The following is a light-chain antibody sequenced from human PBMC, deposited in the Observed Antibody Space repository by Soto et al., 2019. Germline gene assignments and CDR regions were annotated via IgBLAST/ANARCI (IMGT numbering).Light chain of an antibody. V-gene: IGKV1-5*01. J-gene: IGKJ1*01. CDR2: DAS. CDR3: QQCYMGWT. CDR1: ETISSW. Sequence: DIQMTQSPSTLSGSVGDRLTITSRASETISSWLAWYQHQPGKAPKLLIYDASSLESGVPSRFSGIGSGTEFTLSISSLQPEDFGTYYCQQCYMGWTFGQGTKVDNK.